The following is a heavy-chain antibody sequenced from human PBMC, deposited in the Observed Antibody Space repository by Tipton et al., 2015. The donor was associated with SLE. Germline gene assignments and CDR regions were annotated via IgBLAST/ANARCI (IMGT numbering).Heavy chain of an antibody. CDR2: IYTSGST. CDR1: GGSISSYF. D-gene: IGHD2-8*02. J-gene: IGHJ4*02. V-gene: IGHV4-4*07. Sequence: TLSLTCTVSGGSISSYFWSWIRQPPGKGLEWIGRIYTSGSTNYNPSLKSRVTISVDTSKNQFSLKLSSVTAADTAVYYCARDVGGYNTGWFPYYFDYWGQGTLVTVSS. CDR3: ARDVGGYNTGWFPYYFDY.